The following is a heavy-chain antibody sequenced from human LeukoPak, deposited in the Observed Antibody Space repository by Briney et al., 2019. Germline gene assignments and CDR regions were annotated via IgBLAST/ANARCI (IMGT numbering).Heavy chain of an antibody. CDR2: INHSGST. J-gene: IGHJ4*02. Sequence: PSETLSLTCTVSGGSISSYYWSWIRQPPGKGLEWIGEINHSGSTNYNPSLKSRVTISVDTSKNQFSLKLSSVTAADTAVYYCARGRWVTMVRGVSGPIDYWGQGTLVTVSS. CDR3: ARGRWVTMVRGVSGPIDY. D-gene: IGHD3-10*01. V-gene: IGHV4-34*01. CDR1: GGSISSYY.